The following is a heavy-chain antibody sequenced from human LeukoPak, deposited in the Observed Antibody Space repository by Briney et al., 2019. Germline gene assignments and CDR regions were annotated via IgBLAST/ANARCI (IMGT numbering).Heavy chain of an antibody. D-gene: IGHD1-26*01. J-gene: IGHJ3*02. CDR3: ARQVGATIDAFDI. Sequence: GGSLRLSCAASGFTFSSYSMNWVRQAPGKVLEGVSYISISRSTIFYADSVKGRFTISRDNAKNSLYLKMNRLRAEDTAVYYCARQVGATIDAFDIWGQGTMVTVSS. CDR2: ISISRSTI. CDR1: GFTFSSYS. V-gene: IGHV3-48*04.